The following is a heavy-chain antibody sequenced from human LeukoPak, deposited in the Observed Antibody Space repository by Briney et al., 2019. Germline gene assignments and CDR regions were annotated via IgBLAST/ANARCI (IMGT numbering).Heavy chain of an antibody. Sequence: GKSLKISCKGSGYSFTGYWIGWVRQMPGKGLEWMGIVYPGDSDTRYSPSFQGQVTISADKSITTAYLQWSSLKASDSAIYYCARRRDRGRYFDLWGRGTLVTVSS. V-gene: IGHV5-51*01. CDR3: ARRRDRGRYFDL. CDR2: VYPGDSDT. J-gene: IGHJ2*01. D-gene: IGHD6-25*01. CDR1: GYSFTGYW.